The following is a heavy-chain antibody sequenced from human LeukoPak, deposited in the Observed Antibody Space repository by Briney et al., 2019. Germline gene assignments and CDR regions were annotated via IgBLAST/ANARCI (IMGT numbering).Heavy chain of an antibody. Sequence: GESLKISCKGSGYSFASYWIGWVRQMPGKGLEWMGIIYPGDSDTKYSPSFQGQVTISADKSISTAYLQWSSLKASDTAMYYCATCGRTTCYTGLQYFDYWGQGTLVTVSS. J-gene: IGHJ4*02. CDR3: ATCGRTTCYTGLQYFDY. D-gene: IGHD2-2*02. V-gene: IGHV5-51*01. CDR1: GYSFASYW. CDR2: IYPGDSDT.